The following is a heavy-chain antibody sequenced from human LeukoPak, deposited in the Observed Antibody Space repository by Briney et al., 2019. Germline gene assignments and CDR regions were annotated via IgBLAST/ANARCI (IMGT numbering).Heavy chain of an antibody. Sequence: GGSLRLSCAASGFSFGDAWMSWVRQAPGKGLEWVGRIKSKTDGGTTDYASPVKGRFTISRDDSKDTLYLQMNNLEMGDTAVYYCTTGGSRDKWGQGTLVTVSS. J-gene: IGHJ4*02. CDR2: IKSKTDGGTT. CDR1: GFSFGDAW. V-gene: IGHV3-15*01. CDR3: TTGGSRDK. D-gene: IGHD2-15*01.